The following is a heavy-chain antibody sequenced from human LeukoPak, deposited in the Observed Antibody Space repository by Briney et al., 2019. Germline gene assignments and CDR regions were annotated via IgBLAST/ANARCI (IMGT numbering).Heavy chain of an antibody. D-gene: IGHD2-8*01. V-gene: IGHV3-33*01. J-gene: IGHJ4*02. CDR2: IWYDGSNK. Sequence: GGSLRLSCAASGFTFSSYGMHWVRQAPGKGLEWVAVIWYDGSNKYYADSVKGRFTISRDNSKNTLYLQMNSLRAEDTALYYCAREWGYCANGVCFESHFDYWGQGTLVTVSS. CDR1: GFTFSSYG. CDR3: AREWGYCANGVCFESHFDY.